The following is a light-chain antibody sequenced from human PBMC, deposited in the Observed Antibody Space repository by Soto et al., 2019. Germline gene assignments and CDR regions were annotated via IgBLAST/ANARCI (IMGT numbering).Light chain of an antibody. J-gene: IGLJ3*02. Sequence: QSALTQPASVSGSPGQSITISCTGTSSDIGVYNYVSWYQQHPGKAPKLMIYEVNNRPSGVSHRFSGSKSGNTASLTFSGLQPEDEADYYCSSYASSGAVVFGGGTKLTVL. V-gene: IGLV2-14*01. CDR3: SSYASSGAVV. CDR1: SSDIGVYNY. CDR2: EVN.